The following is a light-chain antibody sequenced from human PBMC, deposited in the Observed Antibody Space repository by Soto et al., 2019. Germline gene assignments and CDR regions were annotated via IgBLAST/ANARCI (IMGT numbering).Light chain of an antibody. V-gene: IGKV3-20*01. CDR2: GAS. CDR3: QQYGSSPQWT. Sequence: EIVLTQSPGTLSLSPGERATLSCRASQSVSSIYLAWYQQKPGQSPRLLIYGASSRATGIPDRFSGSGSGTDFTLTISRLEPEDFAVYYCQQYGSSPQWTFGQGTKV. J-gene: IGKJ1*01. CDR1: QSVSSIY.